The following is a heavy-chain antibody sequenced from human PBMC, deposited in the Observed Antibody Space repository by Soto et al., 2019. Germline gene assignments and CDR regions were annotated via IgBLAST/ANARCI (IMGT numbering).Heavy chain of an antibody. D-gene: IGHD3-16*02. CDR2: ISSSSTNI. J-gene: IGHJ4*02. CDR1: GFTFSIYS. CDR3: ARLRLVELSLGLLDY. V-gene: IGHV3-21*01. Sequence: GGSLRLSCAGSGFTFSIYSMNWVRQSPGKGLEWVSSISSSSTNIYYADSVRGRFTISRDNAKSSLVLQMNSLRAEDTAVYYCARLRLVELSLGLLDYWGQGTLVTVSS.